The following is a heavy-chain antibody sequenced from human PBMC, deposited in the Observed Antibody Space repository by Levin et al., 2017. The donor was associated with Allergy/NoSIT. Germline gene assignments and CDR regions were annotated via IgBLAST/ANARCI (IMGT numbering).Heavy chain of an antibody. CDR3: ARDRNYGGNPYGLDV. V-gene: IGHV4-59*01. CDR2: IFHTGNT. CDR1: GGSISNYY. D-gene: IGHD4-23*01. Sequence: NPSETLSLTCTVSGGSISNYYWTWIRQPPGKGLEWIGYIFHTGNTYSNPSLKSRVTISVDTPKNQFSLKLTSATTADTAVYYCARDRNYGGNPYGLDVWGQGTTVTVSS. J-gene: IGHJ6*02.